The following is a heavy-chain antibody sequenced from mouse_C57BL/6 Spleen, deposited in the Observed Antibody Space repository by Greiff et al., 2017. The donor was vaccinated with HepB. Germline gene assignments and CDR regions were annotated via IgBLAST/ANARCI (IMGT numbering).Heavy chain of an antibody. CDR2: IYPGSGNT. CDR3: ARGGHWYFDV. J-gene: IGHJ1*03. V-gene: IGHV1-76*01. Sequence: QVQLKQSGAELVRPGASVKLSCKASGYTFTDYYINWVKQRPGQGLEWIARIYPGSGNTYYNEKFKGKATLTAEKSSRTAYMQLSSLTSEDSAVYFCARGGHWYFDVWGTGTTVTVSS. CDR1: GYTFTDYY.